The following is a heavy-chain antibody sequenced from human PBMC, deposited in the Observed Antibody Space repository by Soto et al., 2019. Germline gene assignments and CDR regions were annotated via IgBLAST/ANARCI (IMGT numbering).Heavy chain of an antibody. CDR2: IIPMFGTP. D-gene: IGHD3-22*01. J-gene: IGHJ6*02. CDR1: GGTFSKYA. V-gene: IGHV1-69*13. Sequence: SVKVSCKASGGTFSKYAISWVRQAPGQGLEWLGGIIPMFGTPNYAQKFQGRVTISADESTTTAYLELSSLRSADTAVYFCARPLRDRYFYHGLAVWGQGTTVTVSS. CDR3: ARPLRDRYFYHGLAV.